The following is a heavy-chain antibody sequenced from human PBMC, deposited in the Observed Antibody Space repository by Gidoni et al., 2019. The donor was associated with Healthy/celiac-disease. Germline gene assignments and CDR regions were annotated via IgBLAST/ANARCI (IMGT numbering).Heavy chain of an antibody. V-gene: IGHV5-51*01. Sequence: EVQLVQSGAEVKKPGASLKISRMPPGYSFTSYWVGWVRQMPGKGLDWMWIIYPGDSNTGYSPTFQGQVTISTDKSIRTAYRQWGSLKASDTAMCCCARLEDGYPGYWGQGTLVTVSS. CDR3: ARLEDGYPGY. CDR1: GYSFTSYW. J-gene: IGHJ4*02. CDR2: IYPGDSNT. D-gene: IGHD5-18*01.